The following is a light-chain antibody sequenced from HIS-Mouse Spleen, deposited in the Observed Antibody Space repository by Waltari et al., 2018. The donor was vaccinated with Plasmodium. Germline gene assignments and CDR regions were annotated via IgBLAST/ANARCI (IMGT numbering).Light chain of an antibody. CDR3: CSYAGSYTYV. V-gene: IGLV2-11*01. Sequence: QSALTQPRSVSGSPGQSVTISCPGTSSDVGGYNYVSWYQQHPGKAPKLMIYDVSKRPSGVPDRFSGSKSGNTASLTISVLQAEDEADYYCCSYAGSYTYVFGTGTKVTVL. CDR1: SSDVGGYNY. CDR2: DVS. J-gene: IGLJ1*01.